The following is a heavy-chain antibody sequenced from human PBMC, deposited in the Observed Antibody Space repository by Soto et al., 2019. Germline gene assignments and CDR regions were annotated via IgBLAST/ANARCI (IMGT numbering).Heavy chain of an antibody. CDR1: GFIFTDYS. D-gene: IGHD5-12*01. CDR3: ARDPQRRDGYNFDS. V-gene: IGHV3-11*01. CDR2: ITKGGETT. Sequence: QVQLVESGGGLVEPGGSPRLSCAASGFIFTDYSLSWIRQAPGKGLEWVSYITKGGETTQHADSVKGRFTISRDNAKKVLFLQMNSLRAEDTAVYYCARDPQRRDGYNFDSWGRGTLVTVSS. J-gene: IGHJ4*02.